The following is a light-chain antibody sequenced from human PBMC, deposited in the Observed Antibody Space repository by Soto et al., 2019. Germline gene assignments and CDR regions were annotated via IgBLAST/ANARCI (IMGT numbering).Light chain of an antibody. J-gene: IGKJ1*01. CDR1: QSVSSSY. Sequence: IVLAQSPGTLSLSPGGRATLSCRASQSVSSSYLAWYQQKPGQAPRLLIYGAFNRATGIPDRFSGSGSGTDFTLTFSRLEPEDFAVYYCQQSETFGQGTKVDIK. CDR2: GAF. CDR3: QQSET. V-gene: IGKV3-20*01.